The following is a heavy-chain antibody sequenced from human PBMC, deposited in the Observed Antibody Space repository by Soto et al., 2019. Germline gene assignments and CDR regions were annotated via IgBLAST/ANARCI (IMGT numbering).Heavy chain of an antibody. CDR2: IYYSGST. D-gene: IGHD3-10*01. CDR1: GGSVSSGGYY. J-gene: IGHJ6*02. Sequence: TSETLSLTCTVSGGSVSSGGYYWSWIRQPPEKGLEWIGYIYYSGSTNYNPSLKSRVTISVDTSKNQFSLKLSSVTAADTAVYYCARDRGGLQFGYYYYYGMDVWGQGTTVTVSS. CDR3: ARDRGGLQFGYYYYYGMDV. V-gene: IGHV4-61*08.